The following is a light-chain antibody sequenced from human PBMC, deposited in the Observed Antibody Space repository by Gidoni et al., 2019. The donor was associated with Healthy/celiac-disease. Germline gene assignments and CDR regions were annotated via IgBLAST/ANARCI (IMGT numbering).Light chain of an antibody. V-gene: IGKV3-15*01. CDR3: QLYDNGPPELA. CDR2: GAS. CDR1: QSVSSN. Sequence: EIMMTQSPATLSVSPGERATLSCRASQSVSSNLAWYQQKPGQAPRLRIYGASTTATGIPARFSGSGSGTEFTLTISSLQSEDFAVYFCQLYDNGPPELAFGGGTKVEIK. J-gene: IGKJ4*01.